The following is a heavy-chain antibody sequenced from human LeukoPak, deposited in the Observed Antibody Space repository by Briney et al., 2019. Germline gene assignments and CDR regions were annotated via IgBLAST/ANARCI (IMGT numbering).Heavy chain of an antibody. CDR1: GFTFSSYA. V-gene: IGHV3-23*01. CDR2: ISGSGSST. D-gene: IGHD3-10*01. J-gene: IGHJ3*02. CDR3: ARDALWFGELSGAFDI. Sequence: PGGSLRLSCAASGFTFSSYAMSWVRQTPGKGLEWVSAISGSGSSTYYADSVKGRFTISRDNSKNTLYLQMNSLRAEDTAVYYCARDALWFGELSGAFDIWGQGTMVTVSS.